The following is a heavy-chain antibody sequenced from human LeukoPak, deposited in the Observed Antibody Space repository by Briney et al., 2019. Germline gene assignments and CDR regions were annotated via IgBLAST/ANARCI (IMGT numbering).Heavy chain of an antibody. CDR3: ARDGHFDY. V-gene: IGHV1-2*02. Sequence: GASVKVSCKASGYTFTGYNMQWLRQAPGQGLEWMGWINPNSGGTDYAHKFQGRVTMTRDTSNSTAYMELSRLRSDDTAVYYCARDGHFDYWGQGTLVTVSS. J-gene: IGHJ4*02. CDR1: GYTFTGYN. CDR2: INPNSGGT.